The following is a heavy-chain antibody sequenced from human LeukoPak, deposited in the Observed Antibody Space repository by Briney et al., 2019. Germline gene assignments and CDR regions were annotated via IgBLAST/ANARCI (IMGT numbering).Heavy chain of an antibody. J-gene: IGHJ4*02. V-gene: IGHV1-18*04. CDR3: ARGGDIVVVPAANDY. CDR2: ISVYNGHT. CDR1: GYTFTGYY. Sequence: VKVSCKASGYTFTGYYMHWVRQAPGQGLEWMGWISVYNGHTNYAQKLQGRVTMTTDTSTSTAYMELRSLRSDDTAVYYCARGGDIVVVPAANDYWGQGTLVTVSS. D-gene: IGHD2-2*01.